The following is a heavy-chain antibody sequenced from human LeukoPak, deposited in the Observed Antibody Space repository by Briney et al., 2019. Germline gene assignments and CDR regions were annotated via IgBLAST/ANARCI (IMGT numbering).Heavy chain of an antibody. Sequence: GGSLRLSCAASGFTFSNAWMSWVRLAPGKGLESVGRIKTTSDGGTADYAAPVKGRFTISRVDSTNTLYLQMNSLKTEDTAVYYCTSGGGTMDYWGQGILVTVSS. CDR1: GFTFSNAW. D-gene: IGHD2-15*01. V-gene: IGHV3-15*01. CDR3: TSGGGTMDY. J-gene: IGHJ4*02. CDR2: IKTTSDGGTA.